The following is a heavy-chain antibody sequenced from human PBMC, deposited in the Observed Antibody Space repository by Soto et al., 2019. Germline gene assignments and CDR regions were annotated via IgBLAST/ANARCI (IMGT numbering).Heavy chain of an antibody. J-gene: IGHJ6*02. V-gene: IGHV1-24*01. Sequence: ASVKVSCKVSGYTLTELSMHWVRQAPGKGLEWMGGFDPEDGETIYAQKLQGRVTMTEDTSTDTAYMELSSLRSEDTAVYYCATQGGTTVITGYYYYYGMDVWGQGTTVTVSS. CDR3: ATQGGTTVITGYYYYYGMDV. CDR1: GYTLTELS. D-gene: IGHD4-17*01. CDR2: FDPEDGET.